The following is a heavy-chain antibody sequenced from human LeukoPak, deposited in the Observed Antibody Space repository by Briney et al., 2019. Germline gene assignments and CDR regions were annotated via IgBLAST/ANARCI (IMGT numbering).Heavy chain of an antibody. CDR2: IKQDGSEK. CDR1: GFTLSSYW. CDR3: ARDPIAVAGTSHFDY. J-gene: IGHJ4*02. V-gene: IGHV3-7*01. D-gene: IGHD6-19*01. Sequence: PGGSLRLSCAASGFTLSSYWMSWVRQAPGKGLEWVANIKQDGSEKYYVDSVKGRFTISRDNAKNSLYLQMNSLRAEDTAVYYCARDPIAVAGTSHFDYWGQGTLVTVSS.